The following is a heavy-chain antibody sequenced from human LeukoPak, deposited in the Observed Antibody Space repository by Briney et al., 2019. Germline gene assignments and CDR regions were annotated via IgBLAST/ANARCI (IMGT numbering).Heavy chain of an antibody. V-gene: IGHV4-59*08. D-gene: IGHD2-2*01. CDR3: ARSCSSTSCYAELDY. J-gene: IGHJ4*02. CDR1: GGSISSYY. Sequence: PSETLSLTCTVSGGSISSYYWNWIRQPPGKGLEWIGCIYYSGSTNYNPSLKSRVTISVDTSKNQFSLKLSSVTAADTAVYYCARSCSSTSCYAELDYWGQGTLVTVSS. CDR2: IYYSGST.